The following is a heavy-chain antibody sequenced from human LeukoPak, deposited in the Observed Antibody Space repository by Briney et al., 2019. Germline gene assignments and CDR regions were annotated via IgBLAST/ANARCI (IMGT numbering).Heavy chain of an antibody. V-gene: IGHV1-18*01. CDR2: ISAYNGNT. Sequence: GASVKVSCKASGGTFSSYAISWVRQAPGQGLEWMGWISAYNGNTNYAQKLQGRVTMTTDTSTSTAYMELRSLRSDDTAVYYCARARRIVVVPAASDYWGQGTLVTVSS. J-gene: IGHJ4*02. CDR3: ARARRIVVVPAASDY. CDR1: GGTFSSYA. D-gene: IGHD2-2*01.